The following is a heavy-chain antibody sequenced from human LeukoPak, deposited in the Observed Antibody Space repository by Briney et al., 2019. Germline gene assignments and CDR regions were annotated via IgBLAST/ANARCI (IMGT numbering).Heavy chain of an antibody. CDR1: GFTFSNYW. CDR2: IKQDGSQS. D-gene: IGHD3-10*01. CDR3: ARDYSASGSFDY. Sequence: GGSLRLSCAASGFTFSNYWGNWVRQAPGKGLEWLANIKQDGSQSHYVDSVKGRFTISRDNAKNSLYLQMNTLRAEDTAVYYCARDYSASGSFDYWGQGALVTVSS. J-gene: IGHJ4*02. V-gene: IGHV3-7*01.